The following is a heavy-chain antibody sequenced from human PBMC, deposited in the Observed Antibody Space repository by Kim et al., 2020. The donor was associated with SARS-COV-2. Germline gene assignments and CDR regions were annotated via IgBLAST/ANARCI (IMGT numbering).Heavy chain of an antibody. Sequence: ASVKVSCKASGYTFTSYYMHWVRQAPGQGLEWMGLINPSGGSTSYAQKFQGCVTMTRDTSTSTVYMELSSLRSEDTAVYYCARNYYGSGSYYIFDYWGQGTLVTVSS. CDR1: GYTFTSYY. CDR3: ARNYYGSGSYYIFDY. J-gene: IGHJ4*02. CDR2: INPSGGST. D-gene: IGHD3-10*01. V-gene: IGHV1-46*01.